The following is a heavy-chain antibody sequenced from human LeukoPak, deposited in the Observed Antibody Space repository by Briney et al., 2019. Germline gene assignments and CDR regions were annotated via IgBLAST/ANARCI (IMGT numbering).Heavy chain of an antibody. J-gene: IGHJ4*02. D-gene: IGHD3-22*01. CDR3: AKDRRGDSCGYGY. CDR2: IWYDGSNK. CDR1: GFTFSSYG. Sequence: GRSLRLSCAASGFTFSSYGMHWVRQAPGKGLEWVAVIWYDGSNKYYADSVKGRFTISRDNSKNTLYLQMNSLRAEDTAVYYCAKDRRGDSCGYGYWGQGTLVTVSS. V-gene: IGHV3-33*06.